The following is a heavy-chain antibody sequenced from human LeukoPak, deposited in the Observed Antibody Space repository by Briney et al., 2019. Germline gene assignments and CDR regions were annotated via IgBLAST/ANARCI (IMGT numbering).Heavy chain of an antibody. D-gene: IGHD2/OR15-2a*01. CDR2: VSGDGDTT. J-gene: IGHJ4*02. CDR3: EKGNNSLSYNFDY. CDR1: GFNFRDFS. Sequence: GGSLRLSCAASGFNFRDFSMHWVRQVPGQGLEWVSLVSGDGDTTHYADSLKGRFTISRDNNKNSVFLHMNSLRIEDTPFYYCEKGNNSLSYNFDYWGQGALVTVSS. V-gene: IGHV3-43*02.